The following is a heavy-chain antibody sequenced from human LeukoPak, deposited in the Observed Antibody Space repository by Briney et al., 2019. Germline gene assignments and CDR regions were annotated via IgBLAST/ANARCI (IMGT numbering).Heavy chain of an antibody. CDR2: IYYSGST. J-gene: IGHJ4*02. CDR3: ARGTYCGSDCYSFEY. D-gene: IGHD2-21*01. Sequence: SETLSLTCTVSGGSISSYYWSWIRQPPGKGLEWIGYIYYSGSTNYNPSLKRRVTMSVDTSKNQFSLKLSSVTAADTAVYYCARGTYCGSDCYSFEYWGQGTLVTVSS. V-gene: IGHV4-59*12. CDR1: GGSISSYY.